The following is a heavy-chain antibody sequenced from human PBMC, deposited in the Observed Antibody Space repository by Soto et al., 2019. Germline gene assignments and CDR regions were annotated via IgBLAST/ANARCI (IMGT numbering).Heavy chain of an antibody. V-gene: IGHV4-31*02. CDR3: ARVVDSTGYNFYVDY. CDR1: GGSINTGGYY. D-gene: IGHD3-22*01. Sequence: QVQLQESGPGLVKPAQTLSLTCTVSGGSINTGGYYWSWIRQHPGKGLEWIGYIYYSGSTYYNPFLKSRLIISKDTAKNQFSLNVSSVTAAATAVYYCARVVDSTGYNFYVDYWCQGTLVTVSS. J-gene: IGHJ4*02. CDR2: IYYSGST.